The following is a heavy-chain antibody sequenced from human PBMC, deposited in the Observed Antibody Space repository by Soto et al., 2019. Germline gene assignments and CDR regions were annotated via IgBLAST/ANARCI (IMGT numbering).Heavy chain of an antibody. Sequence: VKVSCKASGGHFRRYAISWVRQAPGQGLEWMGGILPIFGSPSHAQKFRDRVTITADESTSTAYLELTSLTSEDTAIYYCVFGDCTSSSCSYYFYGLDVWGQGTTVTVSS. CDR3: VFGDCTSSSCSYYFYGLDV. V-gene: IGHV1-69*01. D-gene: IGHD2-2*01. CDR2: ILPIFGSP. CDR1: GGHFRRYA. J-gene: IGHJ6*02.